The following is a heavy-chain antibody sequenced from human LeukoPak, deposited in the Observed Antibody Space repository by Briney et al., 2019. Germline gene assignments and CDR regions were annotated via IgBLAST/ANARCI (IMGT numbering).Heavy chain of an antibody. V-gene: IGHV1-18*01. Sequence: ASVKVSCKSSGYTFTSYGISWVRQAPGPGLERMGWISAYNGNTNYAQKLQGRVTMTADTSTSTANRELRSLRSDDTAVYYCARDRSGDLVYWGQGTLVTVSS. CDR1: GYTFTSYG. CDR3: ARDRSGDLVY. D-gene: IGHD7-27*01. J-gene: IGHJ4*02. CDR2: ISAYNGNT.